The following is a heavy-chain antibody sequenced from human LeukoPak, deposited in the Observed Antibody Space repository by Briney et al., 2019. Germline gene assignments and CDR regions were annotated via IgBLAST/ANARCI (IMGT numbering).Heavy chain of an antibody. D-gene: IGHD3-10*01. CDR3: ARDLSHYGSGSSY. CDR1: GYTFTSYG. J-gene: IGHJ4*02. V-gene: IGHV1-18*01. CDR2: ISTYNGNT. Sequence: ASVKVSCKASGYTFTSYGITWVRQAPGQGLEWTGWISTYNGNTNYAQKLQGRVTMTTDTSTSTAYMELRSLRSDDTAVYYCARDLSHYGSGSSYWGQGTLVTVSS.